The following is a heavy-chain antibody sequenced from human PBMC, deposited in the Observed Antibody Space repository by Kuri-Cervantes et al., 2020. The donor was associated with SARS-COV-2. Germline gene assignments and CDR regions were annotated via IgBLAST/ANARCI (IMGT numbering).Heavy chain of an antibody. CDR2: IYYSGST. CDR3: ARVFTASFDF. Sequence: SETLSLTCTVSGGSISSYYWSWIRQPPGKGLEWIGYIYYSGSTNYNPSLKSRITISVDTSKNQFSLNLTSVTAADTAVYYCARVFTASFDFWGQGTLVTVSS. V-gene: IGHV4-59*12. CDR1: GGSISSYY. J-gene: IGHJ4*02.